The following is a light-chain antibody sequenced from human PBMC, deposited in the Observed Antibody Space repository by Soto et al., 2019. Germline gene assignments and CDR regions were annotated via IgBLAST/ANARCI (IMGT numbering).Light chain of an antibody. V-gene: IGKV3-20*01. CDR2: GAS. J-gene: IGKJ1*01. CDR1: QSVSSSY. Sequence: EIVLTQSPGTLSLSPGERATLSCRASQSVSSSYLAWYQQKPGQAPRLLIYGASSRATGIPDRFSGSGSGTDFTLTISRLEPEDFAVDYCQQYGSSPQWTFGQGTEVDIK. CDR3: QQYGSSPQWT.